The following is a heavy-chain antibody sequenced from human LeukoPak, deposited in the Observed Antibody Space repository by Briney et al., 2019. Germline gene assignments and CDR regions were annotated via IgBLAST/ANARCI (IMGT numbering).Heavy chain of an antibody. CDR2: ISGSGGST. J-gene: IGHJ3*02. Sequence: GGSLRLSCAASGFTFSSYAMSWVRQAPGKGLEWVSAISGSGGSTYYADSVKGRFTISRDNSKNTLYLQMNSLRAEDTAVYYCAKTGYMEELWFGQAFDIWGQGTMVTVSS. D-gene: IGHD3-10*01. V-gene: IGHV3-23*01. CDR3: AKTGYMEELWFGQAFDI. CDR1: GFTFSSYA.